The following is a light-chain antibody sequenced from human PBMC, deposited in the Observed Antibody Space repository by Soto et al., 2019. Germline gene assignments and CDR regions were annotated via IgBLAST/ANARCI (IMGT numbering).Light chain of an antibody. J-gene: IGKJ1*01. Sequence: DIQMTQSPSSLSASVGDRVTITCRASQSISSYLNWYQQKPGKAPKLLIYAASSLQSGVPSRFSGSVSGTDFTLTISSLQPEDSATYYCQQSYSTPRMFGQGTKV. CDR3: QQSYSTPRM. CDR1: QSISSY. V-gene: IGKV1-39*01. CDR2: AAS.